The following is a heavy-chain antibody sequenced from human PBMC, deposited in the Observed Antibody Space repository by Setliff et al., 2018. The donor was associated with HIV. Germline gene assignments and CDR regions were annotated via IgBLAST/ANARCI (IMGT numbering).Heavy chain of an antibody. D-gene: IGHD2-15*01. CDR2: TSHSGDT. Sequence: PSETLSLTCAVYGGSFNNYYWTWIRQSPGKGLEWIVETSHSGDTTYNPSPKNRLIISVDTSNYQVSLTLTSVTAADTAVYYCTRAPGGGKDYFDYWGQGTLVTVSS. CDR1: GGSFNNYY. J-gene: IGHJ4*02. CDR3: TRAPGGGKDYFDY. V-gene: IGHV4-34*01.